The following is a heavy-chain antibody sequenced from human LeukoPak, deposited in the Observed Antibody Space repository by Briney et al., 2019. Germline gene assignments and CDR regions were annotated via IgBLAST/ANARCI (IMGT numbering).Heavy chain of an antibody. D-gene: IGHD3-10*01. Sequence: GGSLRLSRAASGFTFSSYGMHWVRQAPGKGLEWVAVISYDGSNKYYADSVKGRFTISRDNSKNTLYLQMNSLRAEDTAVYYCAKDGTMVLDYWGQGTLVTVSS. CDR2: ISYDGSNK. V-gene: IGHV3-30*18. CDR3: AKDGTMVLDY. J-gene: IGHJ4*02. CDR1: GFTFSSYG.